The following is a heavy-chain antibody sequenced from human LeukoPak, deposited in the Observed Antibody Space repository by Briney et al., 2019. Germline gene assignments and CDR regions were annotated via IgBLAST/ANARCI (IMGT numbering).Heavy chain of an antibody. J-gene: IGHJ6*03. Sequence: ASVKVSCKASGYTFTSYAMNWVRQAPGQGLEWMGWINSYNGNTNYAQTLQGRVTMTTDTSTSTAYMELRNLRSDDTAVYYCARSGMIFYYMDVWGKGTTVTVSS. CDR3: ARSGMIFYYMDV. V-gene: IGHV1-18*01. D-gene: IGHD3/OR15-3a*01. CDR1: GYTFTSYA. CDR2: INSYNGNT.